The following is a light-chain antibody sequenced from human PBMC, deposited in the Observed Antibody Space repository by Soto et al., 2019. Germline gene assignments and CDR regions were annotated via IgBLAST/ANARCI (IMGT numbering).Light chain of an antibody. V-gene: IGKV3-20*01. CDR2: RAS. Sequence: VVLTQSPGTLSLSPGEIATLSCRASQSVDDIFVAWYQQKPGRAPRLLIYRASSRATGIPDRFSGSGSGTDFTLIISRLEPDDVAVYYCQPHETSTRTLGNGTMVEIK. J-gene: IGKJ1*01. CDR3: QPHETSTRT. CDR1: QSVDDIF.